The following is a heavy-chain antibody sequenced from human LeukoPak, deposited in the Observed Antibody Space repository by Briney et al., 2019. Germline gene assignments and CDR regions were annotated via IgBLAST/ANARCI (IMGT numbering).Heavy chain of an antibody. CDR3: ARTVLGATGYFDY. D-gene: IGHD1-26*01. Sequence: GASVKVSCKASGYTFTSYAMNWVRQAPGQGLEWMGWINTTTGSPTYAQGFTGRFVFSLDASVSTTYLQISSLEAEDTAVYYCARTVLGATGYFDYWGQGTLITVSS. CDR2: INTTTGSP. V-gene: IGHV7-4-1*02. J-gene: IGHJ4*02. CDR1: GYTFTSYA.